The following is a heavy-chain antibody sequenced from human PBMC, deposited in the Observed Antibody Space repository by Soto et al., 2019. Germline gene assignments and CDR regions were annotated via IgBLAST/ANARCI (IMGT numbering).Heavy chain of an antibody. CDR3: AGYRGDDSGFAY. Sequence: QVQLVESGGGVVQPGRSLRLSCAASGFTFSSYGMHWVRQAPGKGLEWVAVIWYDGSKKYYADSVKGRFTISRDNANNTLYLQMNSLRAEDTAVYYWAGYRGDDSGFAYWGQGTLVTVSS. CDR1: GFTFSSYG. CDR2: IWYDGSKK. D-gene: IGHD5-12*01. J-gene: IGHJ4*02. V-gene: IGHV3-33*01.